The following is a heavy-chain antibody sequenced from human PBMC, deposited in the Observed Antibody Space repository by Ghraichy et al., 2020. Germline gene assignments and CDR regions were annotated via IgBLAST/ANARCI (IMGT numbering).Heavy chain of an antibody. CDR1: GFTFSSYA. J-gene: IGHJ3*02. CDR3: AKDLKDIVVVVAAIEEDMDAFDI. Sequence: GGSLRLSCAASGFTFSSYAMSWVRQAPGKGLEWVSAISGSGGSTYYADSVKGRFTISRDNSKNTLYLQMNSLRAEDTAVYYCAKDLKDIVVVVAAIEEDMDAFDIWGQGTMVTVSS. V-gene: IGHV3-23*01. D-gene: IGHD2-15*01. CDR2: ISGSGGST.